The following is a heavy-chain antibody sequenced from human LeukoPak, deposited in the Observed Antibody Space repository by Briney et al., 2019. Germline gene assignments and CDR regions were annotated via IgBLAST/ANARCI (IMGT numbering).Heavy chain of an antibody. V-gene: IGHV3-21*01. Sequence: GGSLRLSCAASGFPFSKYTMNWVRRAPGKGLEWVSLITSSSTYVESADSVKGRFTISRDNAKNSLSLQMNGLRADDTAVYYCARDFGWGGALDIWGQGTMVTVSS. CDR2: ITSSSTYV. CDR3: ARDFGWGGALDI. J-gene: IGHJ3*02. CDR1: GFPFSKYT. D-gene: IGHD6-19*01.